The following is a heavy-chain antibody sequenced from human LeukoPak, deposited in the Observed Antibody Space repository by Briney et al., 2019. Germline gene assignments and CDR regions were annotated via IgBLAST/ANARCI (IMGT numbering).Heavy chain of an antibody. V-gene: IGHV3-48*03. J-gene: IGHJ4*02. CDR3: ARERPNRITIFGPTDY. CDR1: GFTFSSYE. D-gene: IGHD3-3*01. CDR2: IISSGSTI. Sequence: PGGSLRLSCAASGFTFSSYEMNWVRQAPGKGLEWVSYIISSGSTIYYADSVKGRFTISRDNAKNSLYLQMNSLRAEDTAVYYCARERPNRITIFGPTDYWGQGTLVTVSS.